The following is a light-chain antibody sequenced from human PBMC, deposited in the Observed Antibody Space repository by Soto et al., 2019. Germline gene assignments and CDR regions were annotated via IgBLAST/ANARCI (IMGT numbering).Light chain of an antibody. CDR2: AAS. CDR3: QQYGYSSCT. Sequence: EIVLTQSPGTLSLSPGERATRSCRASQSVDSKYLAWYQQKPGQAPRILIFAASSRATGIPDRFSGSGSGTDFTLTTIRLEPGDFAVYYCQQYGYSSCTVGQGTKVEIK. J-gene: IGKJ1*01. V-gene: IGKV3-20*01. CDR1: QSVDSKY.